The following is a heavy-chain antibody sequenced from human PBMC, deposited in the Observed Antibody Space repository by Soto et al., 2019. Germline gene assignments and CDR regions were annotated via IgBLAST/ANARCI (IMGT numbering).Heavy chain of an antibody. D-gene: IGHD3-22*01. CDR3: ARDTGYYESSGYYYGLDH. J-gene: IGHJ5*02. Sequence: XETLSLTCTVAGCSVSSGSYYWSWIRQPPGKGLEWIGYIFNSGSTNYNPSLKSRVTISVDTSKNQFSLKLSSVTAADTAVYFCARDTGYYESSGYYYGLDHWGQGTLVTVSS. CDR2: IFNSGST. V-gene: IGHV4-61*01. CDR1: GCSVSSGSYY.